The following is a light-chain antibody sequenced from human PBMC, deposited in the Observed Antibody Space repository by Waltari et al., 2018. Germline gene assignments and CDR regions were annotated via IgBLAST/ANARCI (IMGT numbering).Light chain of an antibody. CDR3: QHYVRLPAT. J-gene: IGKJ1*01. V-gene: IGKV3-20*01. CDR1: QSVSRA. CDR2: GAS. Sequence: EIVLTQSPGSLSSSPGERVTLSCRASQSVSRALAWYQQKPGQAPRLLIFGASNRAHGSPDRFSGSGSETDFSLTISRLEPEDFAVYYCQHYVRLPATFGRGTKVEIK.